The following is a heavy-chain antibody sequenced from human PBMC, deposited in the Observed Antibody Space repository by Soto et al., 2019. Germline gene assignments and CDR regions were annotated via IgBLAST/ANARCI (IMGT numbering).Heavy chain of an antibody. CDR2: IRVTTSTI. J-gene: IGHJ6*02. CDR1: GFTFSSYS. D-gene: IGHD2-8*02. V-gene: IGHV3-48*02. Sequence: EVQLVESGGGLVQPGGSLRLSCAASGFTFSSYSMNWVRQAPGQGLEWVSYIRVTTSTIYYADSVKGRFTISRDNAQNALFLQMNSLRDEDTAVYYCAKDHEVLGVRGYYGMDVWGQGTTVTVSS. CDR3: AKDHEVLGVRGYYGMDV.